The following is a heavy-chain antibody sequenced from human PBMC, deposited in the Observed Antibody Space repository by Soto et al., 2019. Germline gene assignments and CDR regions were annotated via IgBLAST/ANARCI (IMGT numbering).Heavy chain of an antibody. V-gene: IGHV1-69*06. CDR3: ARRDTSGFLRYFDN. D-gene: IGHD3-3*01. J-gene: IGHJ4*02. CDR2: IVPNVGTV. Sequence: GASVKVSCKASGGTLSSFINYPINWVRQAPGQGLELMGGIVPNVGTVNYAQKFQGRVTITADKSTGKAYMEVSSLRSADKARYYCARRDTSGFLRYFDNWGEGTLVTVSS. CDR1: GGTLSSFINYP.